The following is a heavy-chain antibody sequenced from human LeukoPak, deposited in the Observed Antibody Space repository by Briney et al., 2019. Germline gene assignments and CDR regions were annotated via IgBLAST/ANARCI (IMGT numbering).Heavy chain of an antibody. J-gene: IGHJ4*02. CDR1: AFIFSSYG. V-gene: IGHV3-30*02. D-gene: IGHD3-22*01. CDR2: IQSDGSNK. Sequence: GGSLRLSCAASAFIFSSYGMHWVRQAPGKGLEWVAFIQSDGSNKYYADSVKGRFTISRDNSKNTLYLQMNSLRAEDTAVYYCAKDSGYSGMDYWGQGTLVTVSS. CDR3: AKDSGYSGMDY.